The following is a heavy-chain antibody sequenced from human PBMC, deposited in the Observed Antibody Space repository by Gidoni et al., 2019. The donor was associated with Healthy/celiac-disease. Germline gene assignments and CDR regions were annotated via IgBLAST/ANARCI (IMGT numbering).Heavy chain of an antibody. J-gene: IGHJ6*04. CDR1: GYTFTGYS. V-gene: IGHV1-2*02. CDR3: ARDYENSSGWFYYYGMDV. CDR2: INPNSGGT. Sequence: QVQLVQSGAEVKKPGASVKVSCKASGYTFTGYSMHWVRQAPGQGLAWMGWINPNSGGTNYAQKFQGRVTMTRDTSISTAYMELSRLRSDDTAVYYCARDYENSSGWFYYYGMDVWGKGTTVTVSS. D-gene: IGHD6-19*01.